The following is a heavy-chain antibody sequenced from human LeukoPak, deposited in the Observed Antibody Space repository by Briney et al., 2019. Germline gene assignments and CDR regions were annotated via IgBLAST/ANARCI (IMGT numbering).Heavy chain of an antibody. CDR2: ISSSGIST. V-gene: IGHV3-23*01. Sequence: GGSLRLSCAASKFTFSTYAMTWVRQAPGKGLEWVSTISSSGISTYYADSVKGRFTISRDNSKNTLYLQMNSLRAEDTAVYYCARDDWFDPWGQGTLVTVSS. CDR3: ARDDWFDP. J-gene: IGHJ5*02. CDR1: KFTFSTYA.